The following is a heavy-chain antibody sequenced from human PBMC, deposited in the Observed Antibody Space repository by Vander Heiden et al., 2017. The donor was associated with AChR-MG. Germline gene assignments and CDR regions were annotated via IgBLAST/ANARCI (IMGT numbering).Heavy chain of an antibody. V-gene: IGHV3-30-3*01. CDR3: ARDGTG. Sequence: QVQLVASGGGVGQPGRSLRLSCAASGFTFSSYAVQWVRQAPGKGLEWVAVISYDGSNKYYADSVKGRFTISRDNSKNTLYLQMNSLRAEDTTVYYCARDGTGWGQGTLVTVSS. CDR2: ISYDGSNK. CDR1: GFTFSSYA. J-gene: IGHJ4*02.